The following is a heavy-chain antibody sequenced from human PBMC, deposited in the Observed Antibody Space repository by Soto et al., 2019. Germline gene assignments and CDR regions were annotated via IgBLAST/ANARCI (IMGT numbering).Heavy chain of an antibody. CDR1: GYTFTTYD. V-gene: IGHV1-8*01. CDR2: MNPYSGNT. Sequence: WASVKVSCKASGYTFTTYDISWVRQATGQGLEWMGWMNPYSGNTIYAQKFQGRVTMTEDTSTDTAYMELSSLRSEDTAVYYCANRADKGAFDIWGQGTMVTVSS. J-gene: IGHJ3*02. D-gene: IGHD1-26*01. CDR3: ANRADKGAFDI.